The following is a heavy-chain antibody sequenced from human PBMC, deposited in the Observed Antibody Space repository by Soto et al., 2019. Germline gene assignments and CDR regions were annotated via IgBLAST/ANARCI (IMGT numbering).Heavy chain of an antibody. J-gene: IGHJ4*02. D-gene: IGHD5-18*01. CDR3: AKDRGRIQLWYDY. Sequence: GGSLRLSCAASGFTFSSYGMHWVRQAPGKGLEWVAVISYDGSNKYYADSVKGRFTISRDNSKNTLYLQMNSLRAEDTAVYYCAKDRGRIQLWYDYWGQGTLVTVYS. CDR2: ISYDGSNK. CDR1: GFTFSSYG. V-gene: IGHV3-30*18.